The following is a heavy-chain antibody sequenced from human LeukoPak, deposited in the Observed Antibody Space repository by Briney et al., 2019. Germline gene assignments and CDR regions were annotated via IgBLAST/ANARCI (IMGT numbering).Heavy chain of an antibody. J-gene: IGHJ4*02. CDR3: ARGGLWRHDYGDSPTPIPFDY. Sequence: ASVKVSCKASGYTFTSYGISWVRQAPGQGLEGMGWISAYNGNTNYAQKLQGRVTMTTDTSTSTAYMELRSLRSDDTAVYYCARGGLWRHDYGDSPTPIPFDYWGQGTLVTVSS. D-gene: IGHD4-17*01. V-gene: IGHV1-18*01. CDR1: GYTFTSYG. CDR2: ISAYNGNT.